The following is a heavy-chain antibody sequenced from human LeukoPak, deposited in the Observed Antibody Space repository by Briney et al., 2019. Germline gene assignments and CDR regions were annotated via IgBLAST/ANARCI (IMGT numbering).Heavy chain of an antibody. CDR1: GGSISSYY. V-gene: IGHV4-59*01. Sequence: PSETLSLTCTVSGGSISSYYWSWIRQPPGKGLEWIGYIYYSGSTNYSPSLKSRVTISVDTSKNQFSLKLSSVTAADTAVYYCARGRPELDYWGQGTLVTVSS. CDR2: IYYSGST. CDR3: ARGRPELDY. J-gene: IGHJ4*02.